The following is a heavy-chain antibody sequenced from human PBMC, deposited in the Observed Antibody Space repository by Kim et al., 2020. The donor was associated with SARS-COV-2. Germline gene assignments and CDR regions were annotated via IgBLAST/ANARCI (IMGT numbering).Heavy chain of an antibody. D-gene: IGHD1-1*01. V-gene: IGHV1-2*02. J-gene: IGHJ3*02. Sequence: TNYAQKFQGRVTMTRDTSISTAYMELSRLRSDDTAVYYCARVGRRLAFDIWGQGTMVTVSS. CDR2: T. CDR3: ARVGRRLAFDI.